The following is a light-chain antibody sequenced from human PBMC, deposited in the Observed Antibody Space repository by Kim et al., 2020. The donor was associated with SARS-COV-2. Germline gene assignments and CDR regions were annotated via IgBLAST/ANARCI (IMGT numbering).Light chain of an antibody. CDR2: GAS. V-gene: IGKV3-20*01. CDR3: QQYGTSLRT. CDR1: QSVTSSY. J-gene: IGKJ1*01. Sequence: EIVLTQSPGTLSLSPGKRATLSCRASQSVTSSYLAWYQQKPGQPPRLLIYGASNRATGIPDRFSGSGSGTDFTLTISRLESEDLAVYYCQQYGTSLRTFGQGTKVEIK.